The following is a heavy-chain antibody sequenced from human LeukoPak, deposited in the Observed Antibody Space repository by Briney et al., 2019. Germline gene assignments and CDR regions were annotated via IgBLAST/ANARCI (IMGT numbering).Heavy chain of an antibody. Sequence: PSETLSLTCTVSGGSINSSSYYWGWIRQPPGKGLEWIGYIYYSGSTNYNPSLKSRVTISVDTSKNQFSLKLSSVTAADTAVYYCVTNSIGYCSGGNCYQVSDSWGQGTLVTVSS. CDR1: GGSINSSSYY. CDR3: VTNSIGYCSGGNCYQVSDS. J-gene: IGHJ4*02. V-gene: IGHV4-61*05. CDR2: IYYSGST. D-gene: IGHD2-15*01.